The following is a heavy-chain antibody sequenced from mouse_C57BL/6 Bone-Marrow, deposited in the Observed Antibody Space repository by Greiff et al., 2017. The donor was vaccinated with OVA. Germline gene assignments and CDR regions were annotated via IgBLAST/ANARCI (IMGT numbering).Heavy chain of an antibody. CDR3: ATIVTRAWFAY. D-gene: IGHD2-12*01. V-gene: IGHV1-69*01. Sequence: QVQLQQPGAELVMPGASVKLSCKASGYTFTSYWMHWVKQRPGQGLEWIGEIDPSDSYTNYNQKFKGKSTLTVDKSSSTAYMQLSSLTSEDSAVYYSATIVTRAWFAYWGQGTLVTVSA. CDR2: IDPSDSYT. J-gene: IGHJ3*01. CDR1: GYTFTSYW.